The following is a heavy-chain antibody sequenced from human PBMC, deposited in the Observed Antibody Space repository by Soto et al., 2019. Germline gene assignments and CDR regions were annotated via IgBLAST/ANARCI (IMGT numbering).Heavy chain of an antibody. Sequence: GASVKVSCKASGYTFTGYYLHWLRQAPGQGLEWMGWINPNNGDTNYAQNFQGRVTMTRDTSISTAYMELSGLRSDDTAVYYCARVHTYYYYSGSFDYWDQRTLVTVST. CDR2: INPNNGDT. J-gene: IGHJ4*02. CDR1: GYTFTGYY. V-gene: IGHV1-2*02. D-gene: IGHD2-15*01. CDR3: ARVHTYYYYSGSFDY.